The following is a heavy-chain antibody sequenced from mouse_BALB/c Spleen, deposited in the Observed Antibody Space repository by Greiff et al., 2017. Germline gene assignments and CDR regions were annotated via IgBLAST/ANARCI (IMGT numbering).Heavy chain of an antibody. CDR2: IDPENGNT. V-gene: IGHV14-1*02. D-gene: IGHD2-4*01. J-gene: IGHJ3*01. CDR3: ARLGGLPLFAY. Sequence: EVKLMESGAELVRPGALVKLSCKASGFNIKDYYMHWVKQRPEQGLEWIGWIDPENGNTIYDPKFQGKASITADTSSNTAYLQLSSLTSEDTAVYYCARLGGLPLFAYWGQGTLVTVSA. CDR1: GFNIKDYY.